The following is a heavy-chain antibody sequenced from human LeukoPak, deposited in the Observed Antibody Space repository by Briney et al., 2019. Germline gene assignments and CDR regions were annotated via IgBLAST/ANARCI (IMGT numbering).Heavy chain of an antibody. J-gene: IGHJ4*02. CDR1: GFTFSSYG. V-gene: IGHV3-23*01. CDR2: ISGSGGST. CDR3: AKDAANFVAATRGIDY. Sequence: PGGTLRLSCAASGFTFSSYGLNWVRQAPGKGLEWVSVISGSGGSTYYADSVKGRFTISRDNSKNTLYLQMNSLRAEDTAVYYCAKDAANFVAATRGIDYWGQGTLVTVSS. D-gene: IGHD2-15*01.